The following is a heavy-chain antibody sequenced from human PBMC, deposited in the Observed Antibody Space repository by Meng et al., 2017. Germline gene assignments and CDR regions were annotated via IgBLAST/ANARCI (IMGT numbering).Heavy chain of an antibody. CDR2: IKQDGSEK. CDR1: GFTFSSYW. CDR3: ARTGYGSGSYYGNKRKNAFDI. D-gene: IGHD3-10*01. Sequence: GESLKISCAASGFTFSSYWMSWVRQAPGKGLEWVANIKQDGSEKYYVDSVKGRFTISRDNAKNSLYLQMNSLRAEDTAVYYCARTGYGSGSYYGNKRKNAFDIWGQGTMVTVSS. J-gene: IGHJ3*02. V-gene: IGHV3-7*01.